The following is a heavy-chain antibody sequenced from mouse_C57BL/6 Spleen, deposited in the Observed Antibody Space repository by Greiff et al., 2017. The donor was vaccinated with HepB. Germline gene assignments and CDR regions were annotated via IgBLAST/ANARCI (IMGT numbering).Heavy chain of an antibody. CDR1: GYTFTDYY. V-gene: IGHV1-26*01. D-gene: IGHD1-1*01. J-gene: IGHJ3*01. CDR3: ARLLRWAY. Sequence: VQLQQSGPELVKPGASVKISCKASGYTFTDYYMNWVKQSHGKSLEWIGDINPNNGGTSYNQKFKGKATLTVDKSSSTAYMELRSLTSEDSAVYYCARLLRWAYWGQGTLVTVSA. CDR2: INPNNGGT.